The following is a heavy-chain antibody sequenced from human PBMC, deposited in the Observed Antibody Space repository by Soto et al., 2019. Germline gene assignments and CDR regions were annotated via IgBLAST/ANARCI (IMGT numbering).Heavy chain of an antibody. CDR1: GFTFSSNG. J-gene: IGHJ4*02. CDR3: AREENYYDSPQGLDY. CDR2: ISYDGSNK. Sequence: GGSLRLSCAASGFTFSSNGMHWVRQAPGKGLEWLAVISYDGSNKYYADSVKGRFTISRDNSKNTLYLQMNSLRAEDTDVYYCAREENYYDSPQGLDYWGQGILVTVSS. D-gene: IGHD3-22*01. V-gene: IGHV3-30*03.